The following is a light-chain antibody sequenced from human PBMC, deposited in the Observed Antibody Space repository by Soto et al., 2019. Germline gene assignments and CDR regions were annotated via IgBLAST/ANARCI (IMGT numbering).Light chain of an antibody. CDR1: SSNIRNNY. Sequence: QSVLTQPASVSAAPGQKVTISCSGSSSNIRNNYVSWYQHLPGTAPKLVIYDNNKRPSGIPDRFSASKSGTSATLGITGLQTGDEADYYCGAWDSSLSAVVFGGGTQLTVL. CDR3: GAWDSSLSAVV. V-gene: IGLV1-51*01. J-gene: IGLJ7*01. CDR2: DNN.